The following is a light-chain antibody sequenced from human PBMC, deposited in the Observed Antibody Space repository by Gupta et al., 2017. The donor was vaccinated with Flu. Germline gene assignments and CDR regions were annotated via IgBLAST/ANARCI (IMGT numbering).Light chain of an antibody. CDR1: QSILYRSNNQNY. CDR2: WAS. CDR3: QQYYGVPYT. J-gene: IGKJ2*01. V-gene: IGKV4-1*01. Sequence: EIVMIQSPDSLTVSLGERATINCKSSQSILYRSNNQNYLTWYQQKPGQPPKLLIYWASTRASGVPDRFVGSASGTDFTLTISRLQAEDAAVYYCQQYYGVPYTFGQGTKLEIK.